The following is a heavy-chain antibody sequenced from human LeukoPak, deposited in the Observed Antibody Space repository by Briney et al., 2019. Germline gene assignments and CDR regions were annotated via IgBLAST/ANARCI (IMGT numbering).Heavy chain of an antibody. D-gene: IGHD3-3*01. CDR1: RFTVISNH. CDR3: ARDVGHYDYCRDYYYGMDV. J-gene: IGHJ6*02. Sequence: GGSLRLSCAASRFTVISNHMSWVRQAPGKGLEWVSVIYSGGSTYYADSVKGRFTISRHNSKNTQYLQMNSVRAEDTAVYYCARDVGHYDYCRDYYYGMDVWGQGTTVTVSS. CDR2: IYSGGST. V-gene: IGHV3-53*04.